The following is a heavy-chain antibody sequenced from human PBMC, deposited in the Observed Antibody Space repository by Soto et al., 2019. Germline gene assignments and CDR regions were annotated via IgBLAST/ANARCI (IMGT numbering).Heavy chain of an antibody. J-gene: IGHJ4*02. CDR3: ARVSDGDSEY. Sequence: ASETLSLTCAVYGGSFSGYYWSWIRQPPGKGLEWIGEINHSGSTNYNPSLKSRVTISVDTSKNQFSLKLSSVTAADTAVYYCARVSDGDSEYWGQGTLVTVSS. V-gene: IGHV4-34*01. CDR2: INHSGST. D-gene: IGHD4-17*01. CDR1: GGSFSGYY.